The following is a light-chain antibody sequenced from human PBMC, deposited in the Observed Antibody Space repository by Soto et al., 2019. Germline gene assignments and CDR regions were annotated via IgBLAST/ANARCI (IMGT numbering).Light chain of an antibody. J-gene: IGKJ4*01. CDR1: QSISDY. CDR2: AAS. Sequence: DIQMTQSPSSLSASVGDRVTITCRASQSISDYLNWYQQIPGKSPKLLIYAASGLQSGVPSRFSGSGSGTDFTLTISCLQHEDFATYYCQQSHSIPLTFGGGTKVEIK. V-gene: IGKV1-39*01. CDR3: QQSHSIPLT.